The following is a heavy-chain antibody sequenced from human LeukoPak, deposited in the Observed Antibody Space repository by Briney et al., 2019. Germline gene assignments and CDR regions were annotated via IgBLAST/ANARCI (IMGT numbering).Heavy chain of an antibody. CDR2: IYYSGST. V-gene: IGHV4-59*01. J-gene: IGHJ5*02. CDR3: ARDKYSSRYWFDP. D-gene: IGHD6-19*01. Sequence: PSETLSLTCTVSGGSISSYYWSWIRQPPGKGLELIGYIYYSGSTNYNPSLKSRVTISVDTSKNQFSLKLSSVTAADTAVYYCARDKYSSRYWFDPWGQGTQVTVSS. CDR1: GGSISSYY.